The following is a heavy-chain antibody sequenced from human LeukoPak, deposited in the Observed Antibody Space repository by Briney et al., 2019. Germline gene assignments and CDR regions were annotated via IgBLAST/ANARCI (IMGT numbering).Heavy chain of an antibody. V-gene: IGHV4-30-2*01. Sequence: SQTLSHTCAVSGGSISSGGYSWSWIRQPPGKGLEWIGYIYHSGSTYYNPSLKSRVTISVDRSKNQFSLKLSSVTAADTAVYYCARGVAAAGTWPYYFDYWGQGTLVTVSS. CDR1: GGSISSGGYS. CDR3: ARGVAAAGTWPYYFDY. CDR2: IYHSGST. J-gene: IGHJ4*02. D-gene: IGHD6-13*01.